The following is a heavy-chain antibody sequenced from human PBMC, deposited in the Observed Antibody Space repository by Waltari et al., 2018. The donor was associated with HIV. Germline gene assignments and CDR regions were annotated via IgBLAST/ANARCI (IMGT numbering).Heavy chain of an antibody. D-gene: IGHD4-17*01. CDR3: ARGGKYGDYQYYFDS. V-gene: IGHV3-30-3*01. J-gene: IGHJ4*02. CDR1: GSTFSSYI. CDR2: ISYDGSSE. Sequence: QEHLVESGGAVVQPGCSLLLSCAAPGSTFSSYIMIWVRQAPGKGLEWVAVISYDGSSENYADFVKGRFPISRDNSENTLYLQMHSLRPEDTAVYYCARGGKYGDYQYYFDSWGQGTLVTVSP.